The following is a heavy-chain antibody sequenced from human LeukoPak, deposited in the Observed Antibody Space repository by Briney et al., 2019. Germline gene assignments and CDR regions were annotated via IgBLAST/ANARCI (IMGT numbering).Heavy chain of an antibody. J-gene: IGHJ6*02. CDR1: GYTLTELF. CDR2: FDPEDGET. D-gene: IGHD1-20*01. CDR3: ATAPYNWNEPPYGMDV. Sequence: ASVKVSCKVSGYTLTELFMHWVRQAPGKGLEWMGGFDPEDGETIYAQKFQGRVTMTEDTSTDTAYMELSSLRSEDTAVYYCATAPYNWNEPPYGMDVWGQGTTVTVSS. V-gene: IGHV1-24*01.